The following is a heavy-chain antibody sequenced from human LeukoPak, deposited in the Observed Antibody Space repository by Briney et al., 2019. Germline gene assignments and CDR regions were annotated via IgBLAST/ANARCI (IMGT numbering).Heavy chain of an antibody. CDR3: ARGHYGLDV. J-gene: IGHJ6*02. V-gene: IGHV3-11*01. Sequence: GGSLRLSCAASGFTFSDHHMSWIRQTPGKGPEWVSYIYNSASNTYYADSVKGRFTISRDNAKNVLYLQMNNLRVEDTAVYYCARGHYGLDVWGQGTTVTVSS. CDR1: GFTFSDHH. CDR2: IYNSASNT.